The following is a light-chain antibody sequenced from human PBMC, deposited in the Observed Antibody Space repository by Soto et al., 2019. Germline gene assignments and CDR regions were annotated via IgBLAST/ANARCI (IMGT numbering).Light chain of an antibody. CDR3: SSYGGSSNSVL. CDR2: EGF. J-gene: IGLJ2*01. CDR1: SSDVGTYNL. Sequence: QSALTQPASVSGSPGQSITISCTGSSSDVGTYNLVSWYQQYPGNAPKLMIYEGFKRPSGVSNRFSGSKSGNTASLTISGLRAEDEANFYCSSYGGSSNSVLFGGGTKLTVL. V-gene: IGLV2-23*01.